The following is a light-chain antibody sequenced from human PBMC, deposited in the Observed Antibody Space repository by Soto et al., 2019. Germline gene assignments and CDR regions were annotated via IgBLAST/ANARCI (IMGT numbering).Light chain of an antibody. J-gene: IGKJ1*01. CDR3: QLYNSYSEA. Sequence: DIQMTQSPSTLSGSVGDRVTITCRASQTISSWLAWYQQKPGKAPKLLIYKASTLKSGVKSRFSGSGTGTEFTLTISSLQPDDFATYYCQLYNSYSEAFGQGTKVELK. CDR1: QTISSW. CDR2: KAS. V-gene: IGKV1-5*03.